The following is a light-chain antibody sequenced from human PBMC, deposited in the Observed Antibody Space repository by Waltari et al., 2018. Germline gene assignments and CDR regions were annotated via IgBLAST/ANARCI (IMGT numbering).Light chain of an antibody. Sequence: SYELTQPPSVSVSPGQTARITCSGDALPKQYAYWSQQKPGQAPVLGIYKDSERPSGIPERFAGSSSGTTVTLTISGVQAEDEADYYCQSADSSGTYPVVFGGGTKLTVL. V-gene: IGLV3-25*03. CDR3: QSADSSGTYPVV. J-gene: IGLJ2*01. CDR2: KDS. CDR1: ALPKQY.